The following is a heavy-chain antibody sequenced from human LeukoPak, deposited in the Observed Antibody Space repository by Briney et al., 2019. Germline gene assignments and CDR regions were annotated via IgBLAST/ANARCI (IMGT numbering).Heavy chain of an antibody. CDR1: GFTFSDYY. J-gene: IGHJ4*02. Sequence: PGGSLRLSCAASGFTFSDYYMSWIRQAPGKGLEWVSYISSSGTYTDYADSVKGRFTISRDNAKNSLYLQMNSLRAEDTAVYFCARGRVRIVVVPAASRTPHFDYWGQGTLLVTVSS. CDR2: ISSSGTYT. D-gene: IGHD2-2*01. V-gene: IGHV3-11*06. CDR3: ARGRVRIVVVPAASRTPHFDY.